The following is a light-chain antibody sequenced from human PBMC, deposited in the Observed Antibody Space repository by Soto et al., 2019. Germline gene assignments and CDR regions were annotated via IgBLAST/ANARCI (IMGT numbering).Light chain of an antibody. CDR1: QSISSW. V-gene: IGKV1-5*01. CDR3: QQYGSSPLT. Sequence: IQMTQSASTLSASVGDRVTIPCRASQSISSWLAWYQQKPGKAPKLLIYDASSRATGIPDRFSGSGSGTDFTLTISRLEPEDFAVYYCQQYGSSPLTFGGGTKVDI. J-gene: IGKJ4*01. CDR2: DAS.